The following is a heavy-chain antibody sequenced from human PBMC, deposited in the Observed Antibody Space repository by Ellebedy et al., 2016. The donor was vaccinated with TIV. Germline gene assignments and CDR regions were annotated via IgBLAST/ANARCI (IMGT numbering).Heavy chain of an antibody. J-gene: IGHJ4*02. CDR2: ISYDGSEN. CDR3: ARAPEGSYILSPDY. CDR1: GFTFSDYA. Sequence: GESLKISCLASGFTFSDYAIHWVRQAPGQGLEWVAVISYDGSENYYGGSAKGRLTISRDNSKNTVNLQMNSLRGEDTAIYFCARAPEGSYILSPDYWGQGTLVTVSS. V-gene: IGHV3-30*03. D-gene: IGHD3-10*01.